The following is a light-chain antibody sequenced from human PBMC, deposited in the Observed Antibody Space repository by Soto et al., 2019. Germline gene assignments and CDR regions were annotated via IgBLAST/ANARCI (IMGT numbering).Light chain of an antibody. V-gene: IGLV2-8*01. CDR2: DVT. CDR1: SSDVGGYNF. Sequence: QSALTQPPSASGSPGQSVTISCTGTSSDVGGYNFVSWYQQHPGKAPKLMIYDVTERPSGVPDRFSGSKSGNTASLTVSGLQGEDEADYYCTSYAGSNIPVLFGGGTKVTDL. J-gene: IGLJ2*01. CDR3: TSYAGSNIPVL.